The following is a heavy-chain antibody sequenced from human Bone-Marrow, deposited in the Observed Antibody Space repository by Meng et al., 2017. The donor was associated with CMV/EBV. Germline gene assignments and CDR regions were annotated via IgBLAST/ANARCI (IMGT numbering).Heavy chain of an antibody. Sequence: GESLKISCAASGITFSCYAMHWVRQAPGKGLEWVAVISYDGSNKYYADSVKGRFTSSRDNSKNTLYLQMNSLRAEDTAVYYCARNSGYCDWLLRDPLGYWGQGTLVTVSS. D-gene: IGHD3-9*01. J-gene: IGHJ4*02. V-gene: IGHV3-30*04. CDR3: ARNSGYCDWLLRDPLGY. CDR1: GITFSCYA. CDR2: ISYDGSNK.